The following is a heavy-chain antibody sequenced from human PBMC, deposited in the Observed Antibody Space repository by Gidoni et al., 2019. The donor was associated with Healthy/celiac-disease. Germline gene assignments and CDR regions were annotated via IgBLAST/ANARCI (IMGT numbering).Heavy chain of an antibody. CDR3: AKDLLL. D-gene: IGHD3-22*01. V-gene: IGHV3-30*02. Sequence: QVQLVESGGGVVQPGGSLRLSCAASGFTFSSYGMHWVRQAPGKGLEWVAFIRYDGSNKYYADSVKGRFTISRDNSKNTLYLQMNSLRAEDTAVYYCAKDLLLWGQGTLVTVSS. CDR1: GFTFSSYG. CDR2: IRYDGSNK. J-gene: IGHJ4*02.